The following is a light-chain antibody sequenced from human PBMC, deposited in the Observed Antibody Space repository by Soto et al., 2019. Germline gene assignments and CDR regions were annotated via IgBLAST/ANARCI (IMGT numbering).Light chain of an antibody. CDR1: QSVGYN. Sequence: ETVLTQSPGSLSLSPGDRATLSCRASQSVGYNVGWYQQIPGQPPKLLIFGASSRATGIANKFSGSGSGTDFTLTISRLEPEDFALYYCQHYGAAPITFGRGTRLEIK. V-gene: IGKV3-20*01. CDR2: GAS. CDR3: QHYGAAPIT. J-gene: IGKJ5*01.